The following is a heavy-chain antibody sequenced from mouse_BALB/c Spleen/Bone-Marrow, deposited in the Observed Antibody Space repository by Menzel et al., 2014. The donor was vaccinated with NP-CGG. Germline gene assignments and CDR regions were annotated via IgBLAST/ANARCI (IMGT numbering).Heavy chain of an antibody. CDR3: ARSYYGRAMDY. CDR2: IAPGSGST. V-gene: IGHV1S41*01. Sequence: DLVKPGASVKLSCKASGYPFTSYWINWIKQRPGQGLEWIGRIAPGSGSTYYDEMFKGKATLTVDTSSSTAYIQLSSLSSEDSAVYFCARSYYGRAMDYWGQGTSVTVSS. J-gene: IGHJ4*01. D-gene: IGHD1-1*01. CDR1: GYPFTSYW.